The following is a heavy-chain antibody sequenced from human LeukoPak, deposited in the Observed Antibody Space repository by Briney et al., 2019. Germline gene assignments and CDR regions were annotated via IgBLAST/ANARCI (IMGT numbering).Heavy chain of an antibody. D-gene: IGHD4-17*01. V-gene: IGHV3-23*01. CDR2: IRGGGETT. CDR3: ARDYADYVGYFFFDY. Sequence: GGSLRLSCAASGFTFNNYAMNWVRQAARKWLEWVSSIRGGGETTYYADSAKGRFTISRDNSQNTLYLQMNSLRAEDTAVYYCARDYADYVGYFFFDYWGQGTLVTVSS. CDR1: GFTFNNYA. J-gene: IGHJ4*02.